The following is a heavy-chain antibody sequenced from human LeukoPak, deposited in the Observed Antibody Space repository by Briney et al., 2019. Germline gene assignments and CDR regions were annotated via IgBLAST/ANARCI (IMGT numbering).Heavy chain of an antibody. V-gene: IGHV3-64D*06. Sequence: TGGSLRLSCSASGFTFSSYAMNWVRQAPGKGLEYVSAITSNGGSTYYADSVKGRFTISRDNSKNTLYLQMSSLRAEDTAVYYCVKGRCSGSSCYGGDYWGQGTLVTVS. D-gene: IGHD2-2*01. J-gene: IGHJ4*02. CDR3: VKGRCSGSSCYGGDY. CDR1: GFTFSSYA. CDR2: ITSNGGST.